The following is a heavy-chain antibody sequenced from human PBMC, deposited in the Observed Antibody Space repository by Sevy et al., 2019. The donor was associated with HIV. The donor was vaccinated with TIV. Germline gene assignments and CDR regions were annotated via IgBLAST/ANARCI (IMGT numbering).Heavy chain of an antibody. Sequence: GGSLRLSCAASGFTFSSYAMHWVRQAPGKGLEWVAVISYDGSNKYYADSVKGRFTITRDNSKKTLYLQMNSLRAEDTAVYYCARAILTGYYGEYTFDIWGQGTMVTVSS. D-gene: IGHD3-9*01. CDR3: ARAILTGYYGEYTFDI. J-gene: IGHJ3*02. CDR1: GFTFSSYA. V-gene: IGHV3-30*04. CDR2: ISYDGSNK.